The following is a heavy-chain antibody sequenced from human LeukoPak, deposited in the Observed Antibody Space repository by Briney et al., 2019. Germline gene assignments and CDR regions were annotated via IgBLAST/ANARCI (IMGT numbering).Heavy chain of an antibody. Sequence: PAGSLRLSCAASGLTFSSHGMHWVRQAPGKGLEWVTFIQYDGSNKYYADSVKGRFTISRDNSKNTLYLQMNSLRSEDMAVYYCARGGVNYYAYMDVWGKGTTVTVSS. CDR3: ARGGVNYYAYMDV. CDR1: GLTFSSHG. V-gene: IGHV3-30*02. D-gene: IGHD3-10*01. CDR2: IQYDGSNK. J-gene: IGHJ6*03.